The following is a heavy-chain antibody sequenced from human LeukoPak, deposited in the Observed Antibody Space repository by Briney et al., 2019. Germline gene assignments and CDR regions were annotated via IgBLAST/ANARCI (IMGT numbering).Heavy chain of an antibody. J-gene: IGHJ4*02. D-gene: IGHD3-22*01. V-gene: IGHV3-21*01. CDR3: ASESDSCGYSETDY. CDR1: GFTFSSYS. CDR2: ISSSSSYI. Sequence: GGSLRLSCAASGFTFSSYSMNWVRQAPGKGLEWVSSISSSSSYIYYADSVKGRFTISRDNAKNSLYLQMNSLRAEDTAVYYCASESDSCGYSETDYWGQGTLVTVSS.